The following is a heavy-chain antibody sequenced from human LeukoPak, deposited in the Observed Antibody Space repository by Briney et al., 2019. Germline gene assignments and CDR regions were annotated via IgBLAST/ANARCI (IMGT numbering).Heavy chain of an antibody. V-gene: IGHV1-2*02. CDR1: GFTFTGYY. Sequence: GASVKVSCKASGFTFTGYYIHWVRQAPGQGLEWMGWINPNNGDTNYAQKFQGRDTMTRDKSISTAYMELSRLRSDDTAVYYCARFYDSSGYPDREFDYWGQGTLVTVSS. CDR2: INPNNGDT. D-gene: IGHD3-22*01. CDR3: ARFYDSSGYPDREFDY. J-gene: IGHJ4*02.